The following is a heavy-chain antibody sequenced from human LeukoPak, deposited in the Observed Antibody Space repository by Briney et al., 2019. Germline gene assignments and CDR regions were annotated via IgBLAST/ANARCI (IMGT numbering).Heavy chain of an antibody. Sequence: PGGSLRLSCAASGFTFSSYEMNWVRQAPGKGLEWVSYISSSGSTIYYADSVKGRFTISRDNAKNSLYLQMNSLRAEDTAVYYCARDSYPIVLRYFDWLSPHGSGNAFDIWGQGTMVIVSS. V-gene: IGHV3-48*03. J-gene: IGHJ3*02. CDR3: ARDSYPIVLRYFDWLSPHGSGNAFDI. D-gene: IGHD3-9*01. CDR2: ISSSGSTI. CDR1: GFTFSSYE.